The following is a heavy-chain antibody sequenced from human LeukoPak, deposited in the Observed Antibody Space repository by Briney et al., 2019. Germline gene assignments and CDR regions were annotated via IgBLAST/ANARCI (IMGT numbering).Heavy chain of an antibody. CDR1: GASIRSYS. J-gene: IGHJ3*02. Sequence: PSETLSLTCSVSGASIRSYSWSWLRQPAGKGLEWIGRIHTSASTEYSPSLKSRVTMSVDTSKNQFSLKLNSVTAADTAVYFCARDGEYSDDAFDIWGQGTLVTVSS. CDR3: ARDGEYSDDAFDI. D-gene: IGHD4-17*01. CDR2: IHTSAST. V-gene: IGHV4-4*07.